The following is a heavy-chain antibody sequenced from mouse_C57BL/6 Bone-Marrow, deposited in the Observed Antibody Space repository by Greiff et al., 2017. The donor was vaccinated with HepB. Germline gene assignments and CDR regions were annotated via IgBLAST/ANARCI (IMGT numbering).Heavy chain of an antibody. Sequence: VHVKQSGAELVRPGASVKLSCTASGFNIKDDYMHWVKQRSEQGLEWIGWIDPENGDTEYASKFQGKATITADTSSNTAYLQLSSLTSEDTAVYYCTTPDYAMDYWGQGTSVTVSS. V-gene: IGHV14-4*01. J-gene: IGHJ4*01. CDR1: GFNIKDDY. CDR3: TTPDYAMDY. CDR2: IDPENGDT.